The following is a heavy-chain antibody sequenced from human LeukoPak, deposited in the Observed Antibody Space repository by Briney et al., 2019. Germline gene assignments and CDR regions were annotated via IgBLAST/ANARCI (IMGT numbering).Heavy chain of an antibody. CDR1: GFTFKNHG. CDR2: IWYDGSNK. J-gene: IGHJ4*02. CDR3: SREIAARRLDY. Sequence: PGGSLRLSCAASGFTFKNHGMHWVRQAPGKGLEWVAVIWYDGSNKYYADSVKGRFTISRDNSKNTLYLEMTSLRADDTAVYYCSREIAARRLDYWGQGTLVTVSS. D-gene: IGHD6-6*01. V-gene: IGHV3-33*01.